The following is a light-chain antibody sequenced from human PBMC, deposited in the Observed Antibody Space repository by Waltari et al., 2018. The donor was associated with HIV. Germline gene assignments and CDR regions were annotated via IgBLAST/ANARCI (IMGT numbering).Light chain of an antibody. Sequence: QSVLTQPPSVSGAPAQRVTISCTGSSSNIGAGYDVHWYQQLPGTAPRVLIYGNSNRPSGVPDRFSGSKSGTSASLAITGLQAEDEADYYCQSYDTSLSGSGVFGGGTKLTVL. J-gene: IGLJ2*01. V-gene: IGLV1-40*01. CDR1: SSNIGAGYD. CDR3: QSYDTSLSGSGV. CDR2: GNS.